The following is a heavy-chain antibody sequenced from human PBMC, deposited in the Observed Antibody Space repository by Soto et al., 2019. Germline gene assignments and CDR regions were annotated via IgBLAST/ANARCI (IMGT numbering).Heavy chain of an antibody. Sequence: SETLSLTCAVYGGSFGGYCWSWIRQPPGKGLEWIGEINHSGSTNYNPSLKSRVTISVDTSKNQFSLKLSSVTAADTAMYYCAKRDYCSGACCMFDPWGQGTLVTVSS. J-gene: IGHJ5*02. CDR3: AKRDYCSGACCMFDP. V-gene: IGHV4-34*01. D-gene: IGHD2-21*02. CDR1: GGSFGGYC. CDR2: INHSGST.